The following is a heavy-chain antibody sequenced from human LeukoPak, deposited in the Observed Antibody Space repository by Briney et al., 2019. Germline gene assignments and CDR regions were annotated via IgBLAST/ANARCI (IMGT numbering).Heavy chain of an antibody. D-gene: IGHD5/OR15-5a*01. Sequence: GGSLRLSCAASEFNFYVYNINWVSQAPGKGLEWVSHISSDSRTIYYADSVKDRFTISRDNAKKSVFLQMNSLRAEDTAVYYCARSSVYPMDVWGKGTTVTVSS. J-gene: IGHJ6*03. CDR2: ISSDSRTI. V-gene: IGHV3-48*04. CDR1: EFNFYVYN. CDR3: ARSSVYPMDV.